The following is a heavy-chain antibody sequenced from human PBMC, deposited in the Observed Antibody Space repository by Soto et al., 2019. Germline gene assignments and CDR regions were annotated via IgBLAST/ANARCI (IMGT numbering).Heavy chain of an antibody. J-gene: IGHJ6*02. V-gene: IGHV3-30-3*01. D-gene: IGHD2-2*01. Sequence: WSLRLCCAASGFTFSSYAIHGVRQAPGKGLEWVAVISYDGSNKYYADSVKGRFTISRDNSKNTLYLQMNSLRAEDTAVYYCARMLILGYCSSTRCLTRGMDVWGQGTTVTVSS. CDR3: ARMLILGYCSSTRCLTRGMDV. CDR2: ISYDGSNK. CDR1: GFTFSSYA.